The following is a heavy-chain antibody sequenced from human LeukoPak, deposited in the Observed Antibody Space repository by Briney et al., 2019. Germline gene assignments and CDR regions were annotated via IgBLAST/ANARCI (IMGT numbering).Heavy chain of an antibody. J-gene: IGHJ5*02. V-gene: IGHV1-2*06. CDR2: INPNSGGT. Sequence: ASVKVSCKASGYTFTGYYMHWVRQAPGQGLEWMGRINPNSGGTNYAQKFQGGVTMTRDTSISTAYMELSRLRSDDTAVYYCARSRIAAAGTVVWFDPWGQGTLVTVSS. CDR3: ARSRIAAAGTVVWFDP. D-gene: IGHD6-13*01. CDR1: GYTFTGYY.